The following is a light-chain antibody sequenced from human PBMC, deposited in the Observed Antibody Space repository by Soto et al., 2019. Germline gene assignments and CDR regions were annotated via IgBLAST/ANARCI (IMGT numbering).Light chain of an antibody. CDR1: SSDVGGYNY. CDR3: SSYTSSSTLVV. V-gene: IGLV2-14*01. J-gene: IGLJ2*01. CDR2: DVS. Sequence: QSVLTQPASVSGSPGQSITISCTGTSSDVGGYNYVSWYQQHPGKAPKLMIYDVSNRPSVVSNRFSGSKSGNTASLTISGLQAEDEDDYYCSSYTSSSTLVVFGGGTKVTVL.